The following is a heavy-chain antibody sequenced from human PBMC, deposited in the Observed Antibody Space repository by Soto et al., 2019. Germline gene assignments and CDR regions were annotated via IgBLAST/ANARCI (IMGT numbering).Heavy chain of an antibody. CDR2: ISYDGRRK. CDR1: GFTFNHFA. Sequence: QVQLVESGGGAVQPGRSLRLSCAASGFTFNHFAMNWVRQAPGTGLDWVAVISYDGRRKSNADSVKGRFTISRDNSERTLDLQMNNLTSQDTGMYYCAREDIGDYFAYFDYWGQGSLVDVSS. J-gene: IGHJ4*02. D-gene: IGHD2-15*01. CDR3: AREDIGDYFAYFDY. V-gene: IGHV3-30*04.